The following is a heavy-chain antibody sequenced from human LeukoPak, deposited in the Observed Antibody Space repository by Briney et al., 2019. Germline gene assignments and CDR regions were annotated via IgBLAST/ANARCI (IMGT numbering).Heavy chain of an antibody. CDR3: ASLGYCSSTSCYGGEYYYYGMDV. CDR2: INPNSGGT. Sequence: ASVKVSCKASGYTFTGYYMHWVRQAPGQGLEWMGWINPNSGGTNYAQKFQGRVTMTRDTSISTAYMELSRLRSGDTAVYYCASLGYCSSTSCYGGEYYYYGMDVWGQGTTVTVSS. V-gene: IGHV1-2*02. CDR1: GYTFTGYY. J-gene: IGHJ6*02. D-gene: IGHD2-2*01.